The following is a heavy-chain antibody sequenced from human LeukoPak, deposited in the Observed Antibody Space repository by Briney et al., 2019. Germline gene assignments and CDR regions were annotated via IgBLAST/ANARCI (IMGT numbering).Heavy chain of an antibody. CDR3: ARVEVVPAAIAWFDP. J-gene: IGHJ5*02. CDR1: GGTFSSYA. Sequence: GASVKVSCKASGGTFSSYAISWVRQAPGQGLEWMGGIIPIFGTANYAQKFQGRVTITADESTSTAYMELSSLRSEDTAVYYCARVEVVPAAIAWFDPWGQGTLVTVSS. V-gene: IGHV1-69*13. CDR2: IIPIFGTA. D-gene: IGHD2-2*02.